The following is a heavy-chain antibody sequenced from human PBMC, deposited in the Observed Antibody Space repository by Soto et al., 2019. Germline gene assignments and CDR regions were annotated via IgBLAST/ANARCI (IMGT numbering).Heavy chain of an antibody. CDR2: MNPNSGNT. J-gene: IGHJ3*02. V-gene: IGHV1-8*02. Sequence: ASVKVSCKASGYTFTSYDIHRVRQATGQGLEWMGCMNPNSGNTGYAQKFQGRVTMTRNTSISTAYMELSSMRSEDTDVYYCAVHVHYYDSGAFDIWGQGKTVTVS. CDR3: AVHVHYYDSGAFDI. CDR1: GYTFTSYD. D-gene: IGHD3-22*01.